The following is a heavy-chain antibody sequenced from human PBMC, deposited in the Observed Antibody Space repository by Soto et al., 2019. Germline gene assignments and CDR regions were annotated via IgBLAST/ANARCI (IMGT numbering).Heavy chain of an antibody. Sequence: QVQLVESGGGVVQPGRSLRLSCAASGFTFSCYGMHWVRQAPGKGLEWVAVISYDGSNKYYADSVKGRFTISRDNSKNTLYLQMNSLRAEDTAVYYCAKASGYDTYYYYYYGMDVWGQGTTVTVSS. J-gene: IGHJ6*02. CDR1: GFTFSCYG. CDR2: ISYDGSNK. D-gene: IGHD5-12*01. CDR3: AKASGYDTYYYYYYGMDV. V-gene: IGHV3-30*18.